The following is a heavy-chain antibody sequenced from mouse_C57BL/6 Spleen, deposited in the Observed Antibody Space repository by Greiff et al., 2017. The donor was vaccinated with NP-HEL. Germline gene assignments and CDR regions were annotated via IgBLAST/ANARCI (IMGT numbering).Heavy chain of an antibody. J-gene: IGHJ1*03. CDR2: IYPGDGDT. CDR3: ARETYYSSYVPYFDV. Sequence: QVQLKESGPELVKPGASVKISCKASGYAFSSSWMNWVKQRPGKGLEWIGRIYPGDGDTNYNGKFKGKATLTADKSSSTAYMQLSSLTSEDSAVYFCARETYYSSYVPYFDVWGTGTTVTVSS. V-gene: IGHV1-82*01. CDR1: GYAFSSSW. D-gene: IGHD2-5*01.